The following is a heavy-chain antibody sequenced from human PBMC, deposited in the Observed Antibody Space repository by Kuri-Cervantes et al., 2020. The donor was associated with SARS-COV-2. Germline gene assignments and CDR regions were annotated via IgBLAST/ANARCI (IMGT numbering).Heavy chain of an antibody. CDR2: IYSGGST. CDR3: ARSIIAVAGFGGRDY. D-gene: IGHD6-19*01. J-gene: IGHJ4*02. V-gene: IGHV3-53*01. CDR1: GFTVSSNY. Sequence: GESLKISCAASGFTVSSNYMSWVRQAPGKGLEWVSVIYSGGSTYYADSVKGRFTISRDNSKNTLYLQVNSLGAEDTAVYYCARSIIAVAGFGGRDYWGQGTLVTVSS.